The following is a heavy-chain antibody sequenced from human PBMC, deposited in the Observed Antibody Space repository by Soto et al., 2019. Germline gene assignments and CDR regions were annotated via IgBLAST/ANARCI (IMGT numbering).Heavy chain of an antibody. CDR2: IYYSGST. V-gene: IGHV4-59*01. CDR3: ARDRRESYHENSYYYGMDV. Sequence: QVQLQESGPGLVKPSETLSLTCTVSGGSISSYYWSWIRQPPGKGLEWIGYIYYSGSTNYNPSLKSRVTISVDTSKNQFSLKLSSVTAADTAVYYCARDRRESYHENSYYYGMDVWGQGTTVTVSS. J-gene: IGHJ6*02. D-gene: IGHD1-26*01. CDR1: GGSISSYY.